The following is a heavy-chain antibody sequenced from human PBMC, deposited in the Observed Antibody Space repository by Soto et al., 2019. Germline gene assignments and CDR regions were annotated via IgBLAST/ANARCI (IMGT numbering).Heavy chain of an antibody. J-gene: IGHJ6*02. D-gene: IGHD3-10*01. CDR1: GFTFSSYA. CDR3: ARDGITMVRGVIHYYGMDV. Sequence: PGGSLRLSCAASGFTFSSYAMHWVRQAPGKGLEWVAVISYDGSNKYYADSVKGRFTISRDNSTNTLYLQMHSLTAEDTAVYYCARDGITMVRGVIHYYGMDVWGQGTTVTVSS. CDR2: ISYDGSNK. V-gene: IGHV3-30-3*01.